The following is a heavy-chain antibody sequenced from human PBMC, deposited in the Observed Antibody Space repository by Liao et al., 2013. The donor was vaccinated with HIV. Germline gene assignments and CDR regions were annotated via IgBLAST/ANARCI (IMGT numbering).Heavy chain of an antibody. J-gene: IGHJ3*02. Sequence: QLQLQGSGPGLVKPSETLSLTCTVSGGSISNRGYYWGWIRQPPGKGLEWIGSVYYTGSTYYSPSLKSRLTISIDTSKNEFALKLSSVTAADTAVYYCARDGAYGDYPRAFDIWGQGTMVTVSS. D-gene: IGHD2-21*02. CDR2: VYYTGST. V-gene: IGHV4-39*07. CDR3: ARDGAYGDYPRAFDI. CDR1: GGSISNRGYY.